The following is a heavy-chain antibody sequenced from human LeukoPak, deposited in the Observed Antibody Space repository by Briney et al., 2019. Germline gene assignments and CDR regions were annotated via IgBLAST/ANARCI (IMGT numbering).Heavy chain of an antibody. D-gene: IGHD2-15*01. CDR2: IYSGGGT. CDR1: GFTVSSNY. V-gene: IGHV3-53*01. CDR3: ARFRGGSWYSDY. Sequence: GGSLRLSCAASGFTVSSNYMSWVRQAPGKGLEWVSVIYSGGGTYNADSVKGRFTISRDNSKNTLYLQMNSLRAEDTAVYYCARFRGGSWYSDYWRQGTLVTDSS. J-gene: IGHJ4*02.